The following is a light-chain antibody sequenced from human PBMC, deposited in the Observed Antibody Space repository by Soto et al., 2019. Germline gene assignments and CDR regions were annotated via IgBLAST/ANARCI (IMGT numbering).Light chain of an antibody. J-gene: IGKJ1*01. CDR1: QSVSSSY. CDR3: LQHCRSRR. V-gene: IGKV3-20*01. CDR2: GAS. Sequence: VLTLSPGTLSLSTGERATLSCRASQSVSSSYLAWYQQKPGQAPSLLIYGASSRATGIPDRFSSSGSGTDFTLTIRRLEPEDLGVYYWLQHCRSRRFAERSKVDIK.